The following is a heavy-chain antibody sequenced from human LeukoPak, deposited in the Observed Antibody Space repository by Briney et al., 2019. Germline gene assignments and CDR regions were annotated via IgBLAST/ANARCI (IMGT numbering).Heavy chain of an antibody. CDR3: ARDRFGFNWNYGPGDY. CDR1: GFTFSSYA. D-gene: IGHD1-7*01. CDR2: ISYDGSNK. J-gene: IGHJ4*02. V-gene: IGHV3-30-3*01. Sequence: GGSLRLSCAASGFTFSSYAMHWVRQAPGKGLEWVAVISYDGSNKYYADSVKGRFTISRDNSKNTLYLQMNSLRAEDTAVYYCARDRFGFNWNYGPGDYWGQGTLVTVSS.